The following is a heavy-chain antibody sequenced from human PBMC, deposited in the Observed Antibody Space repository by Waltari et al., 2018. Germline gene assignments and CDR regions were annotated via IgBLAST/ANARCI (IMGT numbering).Heavy chain of an antibody. D-gene: IGHD1-1*01. J-gene: IGHJ1*01. CDR3: AQLGTGH. CDR1: GFPFSDHY. CDR2: IKRRVDSYAT. Sequence: EAQLVESGGGLTQPGESLRLPCAASGFPFSDHYMDWARQAPGKGLEWIGRIKRRVDSYATQYAASVKGRFIISRDDSTDSLYLQMNSLKTEDTAVYYCAQLGTGHWGQGTLVTVSS. V-gene: IGHV3-72*01.